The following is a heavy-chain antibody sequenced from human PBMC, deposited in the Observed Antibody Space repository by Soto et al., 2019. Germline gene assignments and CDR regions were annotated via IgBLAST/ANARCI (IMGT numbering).Heavy chain of an antibody. J-gene: IGHJ4*02. Sequence: SVKVSCKASGGTFSSYAISWVRQAPGQGLEWMGGIIPIFGTANYAQKFQGRVTITADESTSTAYMELSSLRSEDTAVYYCARVYGYYYDSSGYGLFDYWGQGTLVTVSS. CDR1: GGTFSSYA. CDR3: ARVYGYYYDSSGYGLFDY. V-gene: IGHV1-69*13. D-gene: IGHD3-22*01. CDR2: IIPIFGTA.